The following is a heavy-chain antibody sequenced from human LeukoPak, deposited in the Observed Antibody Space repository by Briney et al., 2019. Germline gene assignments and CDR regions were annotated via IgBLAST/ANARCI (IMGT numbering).Heavy chain of an antibody. CDR3: ARDLARRDYDY. D-gene: IGHD4-11*01. CDR1: GYTLTGFY. Sequence: GASVKVSCKASGYTLTGFYMHWVRQAPGQGLEWMGRINPNSGGTNYAQKFQGRVTMTRDTSISTAYMELSRLRSDDTAVYYCARDLARRDYDYWGQGTLVTVSS. V-gene: IGHV1-2*06. CDR2: INPNSGGT. J-gene: IGHJ4*02.